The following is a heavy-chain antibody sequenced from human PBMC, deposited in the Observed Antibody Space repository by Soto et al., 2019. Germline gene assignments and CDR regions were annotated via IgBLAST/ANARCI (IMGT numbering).Heavy chain of an antibody. J-gene: IGHJ4*02. Sequence: SETLSLTCAVSGGSISSSNWWSWVRQPPGKGLEWIGEIYHSGSTNYNPSLKSRVTISVDKSKNQFSLKLSSVTAADTAVYYCATPTPLRGAMITNINFDFWGQGTPVTVS. V-gene: IGHV4-4*02. CDR1: GGSISSSNW. CDR3: ATPTPLRGAMITNINFDF. CDR2: IYHSGST. D-gene: IGHD3-10*01.